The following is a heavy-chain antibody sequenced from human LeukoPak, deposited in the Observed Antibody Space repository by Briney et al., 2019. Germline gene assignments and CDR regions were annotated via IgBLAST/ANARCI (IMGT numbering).Heavy chain of an antibody. D-gene: IGHD2-2*03. J-gene: IGHJ2*01. CDR2: IYSGGSA. Sequence: GGSLRLSCAASGSIVSSNYMSWVRQAPGKGLEWVSVIYSGGSAYYADSVKGRFTISRHNSKNTLYLQMNSLRAEDTAVYYCVRDNGLLWGRGTLVTVSP. CDR1: GSIVSSNY. V-gene: IGHV3-53*04. CDR3: VRDNGLL.